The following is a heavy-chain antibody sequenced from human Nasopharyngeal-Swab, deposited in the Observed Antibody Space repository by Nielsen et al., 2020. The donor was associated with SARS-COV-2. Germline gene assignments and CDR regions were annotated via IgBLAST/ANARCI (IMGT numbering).Heavy chain of an antibody. J-gene: IGHJ4*02. CDR2: IWYDGSNK. V-gene: IGHV3-33*01. CDR3: ARDLGGAAAGNDY. Sequence: GASLKISCAASGFTFSSYGMHWVRQAPGKGLEWVAVIWYDGSNKYYADSVKGRFTISRDNSKNTLYLQMNSLRAEDTAVYYCARDLGGAAAGNDYWGQGTLVTVSS. CDR1: GFTFSSYG. D-gene: IGHD6-13*01.